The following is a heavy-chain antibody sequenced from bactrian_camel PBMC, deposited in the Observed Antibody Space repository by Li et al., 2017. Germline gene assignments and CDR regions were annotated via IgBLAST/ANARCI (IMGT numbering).Heavy chain of an antibody. D-gene: IGHD6*01. V-gene: IGHV3S54*01. Sequence: HVQLVESGGGSVESGGSLRLSCAASGHIATFSYFGWFRQAPGKARDWIATIDEVNATTYARSSVRGRFTISKGVAKNVVFLQMDSLQPEGTAMYTCVAGQAEGRWCPVEATTSEFGYRGQGTQVTVS. CDR3: VAGQAEGRWCPVEATTSEFGY. CDR2: IDEVNATT. J-gene: IGHJ6*01. CDR1: GHIATFSY.